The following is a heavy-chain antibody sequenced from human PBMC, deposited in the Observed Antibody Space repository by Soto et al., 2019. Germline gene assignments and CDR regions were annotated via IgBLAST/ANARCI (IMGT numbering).Heavy chain of an antibody. CDR2: IYYTGNT. CDR1: GDSLRSSYHY. J-gene: IGHJ4*01. Sequence: SETLSLTCTVSGDSLRSSYHYWGWIRRLPGKGLEWIGSIYYTGNTYYNPSLKSRVSISVDMATNEISLRLRAESVADTAVYYCVRVEMYAGEFTPNFDRWGHGALVTVSS. CDR3: VRVEMYAGEFTPNFDR. D-gene: IGHD2-8*01. V-gene: IGHV4-39*01.